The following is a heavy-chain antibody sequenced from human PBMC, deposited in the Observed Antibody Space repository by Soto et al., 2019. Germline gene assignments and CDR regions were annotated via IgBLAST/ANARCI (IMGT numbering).Heavy chain of an antibody. CDR2: INHSGST. Sequence: SETLSLTCAVYGGSFSGYYWSWIRQPPGKGLEWIGEINHSGSTNYNPSLKSRVTISVDTSKNQFSLKLSSVTAADTAVYYCARFGRTTVLTYYYGMDVWGQGTTVTVS. CDR3: ARFGRTTVLTYYYGMDV. D-gene: IGHD4-17*01. V-gene: IGHV4-34*01. CDR1: GGSFSGYY. J-gene: IGHJ6*02.